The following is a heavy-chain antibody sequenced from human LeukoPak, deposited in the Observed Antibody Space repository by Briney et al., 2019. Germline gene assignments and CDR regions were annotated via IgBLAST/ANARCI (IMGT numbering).Heavy chain of an antibody. CDR3: ARGWGPAYCGGDCHRHFDY. Sequence: TASETLSLTCTVSGGSISSGGYSWNWIRQPPGKGLEWIGYIYNSGSTSYNPSLKSRVSLSVDTSKNLFSLTLNSMTAADTAVYYCARGWGPAYCGGDCHRHFDYWGQGTLVTVSS. D-gene: IGHD2-21*02. CDR2: IYNSGST. V-gene: IGHV4-30-4*07. CDR1: GGSISSGGYS. J-gene: IGHJ4*02.